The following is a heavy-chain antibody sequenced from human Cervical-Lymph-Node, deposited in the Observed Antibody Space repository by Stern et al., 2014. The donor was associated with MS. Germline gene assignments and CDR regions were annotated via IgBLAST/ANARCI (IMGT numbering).Heavy chain of an antibody. V-gene: IGHV7-4-1*02. CDR3: ARPITGADHAFDY. CDR1: GYSFNSYA. D-gene: IGHD6-19*01. J-gene: IGHJ4*02. CDR2: INTNTGDP. Sequence: QVQLVQSGSEMRKPGASVKISCKASGYSFNSYAVEWVRQAPGIGLEWLGWINTNTGDPTYAQGFTGRLVCSLDTSVNTAYLQINSLKADDTAVYYCARPITGADHAFDYWGQGTLVTVSS.